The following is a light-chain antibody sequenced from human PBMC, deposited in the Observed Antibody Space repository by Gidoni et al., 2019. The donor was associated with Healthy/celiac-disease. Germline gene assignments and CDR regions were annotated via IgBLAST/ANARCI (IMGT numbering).Light chain of an antibody. V-gene: IGKV1-39*01. Sequence: DIQMTQSPSSLSASVGDRVTITCRASQSISSYLNWYQQKPGKAPKLLIYAASSLQSGVPSRFSGSGSGTDFTLTIGSLHPEDFATYYCQQSYSTPRAFGQGTRLEIK. CDR1: QSISSY. J-gene: IGKJ5*01. CDR2: AAS. CDR3: QQSYSTPRA.